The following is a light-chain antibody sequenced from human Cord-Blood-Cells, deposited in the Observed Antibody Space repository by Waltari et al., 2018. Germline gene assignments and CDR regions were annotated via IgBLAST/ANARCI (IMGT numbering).Light chain of an antibody. CDR3: QQYYSYPWT. CDR2: AAS. J-gene: IGKJ1*01. V-gene: IGKV1-8*01. Sequence: AIRMTQSPSSFSASTGDRGTITCRASQGISSYLAWYQQKPGKAPKLVIYAASTLQSGVPSRFSGSGSGTDFTLTISCLQSEDFATYYCQQYYSYPWTFGQGTKVEIK. CDR1: QGISSY.